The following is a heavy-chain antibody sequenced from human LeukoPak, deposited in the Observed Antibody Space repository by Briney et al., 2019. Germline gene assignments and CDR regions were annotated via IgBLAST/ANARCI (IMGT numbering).Heavy chain of an antibody. Sequence: GESLKISCKGSGYSFTSYWSGWVRQMPGKGLEWMGIIYPGDSDTRYSPSFQGQVTISADKSISTAYLQWSSLKASDTAMYYCARDPTPGPYGDYFDYWGQGTLVTVSS. CDR1: GYSFTSYW. CDR3: ARDPTPGPYGDYFDY. D-gene: IGHD4-17*01. CDR2: IYPGDSDT. V-gene: IGHV5-51*01. J-gene: IGHJ4*02.